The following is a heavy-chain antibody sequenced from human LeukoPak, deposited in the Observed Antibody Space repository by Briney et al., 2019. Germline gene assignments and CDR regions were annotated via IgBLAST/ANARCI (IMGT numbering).Heavy chain of an antibody. D-gene: IGHD5-18*01. CDR3: ARARRGCSYVGVDYMDI. V-gene: IGHV1-2*06. Sequence: ASVKVSCKASGYTFTGYYMHWVRQGPGQGHEWMGRINPNSGGTNYAQKFQGRVTITRDTSISTAYMELRRLKSDDTAVYDCARARRGCSYVGVDYMDIWGKGTTVTVSS. CDR1: GYTFTGYY. CDR2: INPNSGGT. J-gene: IGHJ6*03.